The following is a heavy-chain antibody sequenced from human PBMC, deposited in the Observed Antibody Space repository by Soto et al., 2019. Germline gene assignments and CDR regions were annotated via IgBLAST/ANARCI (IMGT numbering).Heavy chain of an antibody. J-gene: IGHJ4*02. V-gene: IGHV1-2*02. Sequence: ASVKVSFKASGYTFTGYYMHWLRQAPGQGLEWMGWINPNSGGTNYAQKFQGRVTMTRDTSISTAYMELSRLRSDDTAVYYCARIHRRAAAGTLDYWGQGTLVTVSS. CDR1: GYTFTGYY. CDR2: INPNSGGT. CDR3: ARIHRRAAAGTLDY. D-gene: IGHD6-13*01.